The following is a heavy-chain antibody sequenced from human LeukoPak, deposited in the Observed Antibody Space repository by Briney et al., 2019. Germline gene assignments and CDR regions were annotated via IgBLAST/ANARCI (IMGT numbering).Heavy chain of an antibody. CDR1: GFTFSSYA. CDR2: ISGSGGNA. Sequence: GGSLRLSCAASGFTFSSYAMSWVRQAPGKGLEWVSGISGSGGNAYYAGSVKGRFTISRDNSKNTLYLQMNSLRAEDTAVHYCAKSYDSSSWFYFDYWGQGTLVSVSP. D-gene: IGHD6-13*01. CDR3: AKSYDSSSWFYFDY. J-gene: IGHJ4*02. V-gene: IGHV3-23*01.